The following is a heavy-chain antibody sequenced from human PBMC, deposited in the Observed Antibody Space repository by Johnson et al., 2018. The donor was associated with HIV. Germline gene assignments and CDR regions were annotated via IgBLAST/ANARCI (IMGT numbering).Heavy chain of an antibody. CDR3: ARAFGSGGYTSSWYLGLGPFDI. CDR2: IQYDGSNK. J-gene: IGHJ3*02. Sequence: VQLVESGGGVVQPGGSLRLSCAASGFTFSNFGMHWVRQAPGTGLEWVAFIQYDGSNKHYADSVKGRFTISRDNSKKTLYLQMNSLRADDTAFYYCARAFGSGGYTSSWYLGLGPFDIWGQGTMVTVSS. V-gene: IGHV3-30*02. CDR1: GFTFSNFG. D-gene: IGHD6-13*01.